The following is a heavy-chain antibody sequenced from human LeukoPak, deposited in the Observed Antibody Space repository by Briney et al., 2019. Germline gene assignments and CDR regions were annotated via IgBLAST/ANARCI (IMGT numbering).Heavy chain of an antibody. J-gene: IGHJ4*02. Sequence: PGRSLRLSCAASGFTFSSYGMHWVRQAPGKGLEWVAVIWYDGSKRYYEDSVKGRFTISRDNSKNTLYLQMNSLRAEDTAVYYCAKAPPYKKYFDYWGQGTLVTVSS. CDR1: GFTFSSYG. CDR2: IWYDGSKR. D-gene: IGHD1-1*01. CDR3: AKAPPYKKYFDY. V-gene: IGHV3-33*06.